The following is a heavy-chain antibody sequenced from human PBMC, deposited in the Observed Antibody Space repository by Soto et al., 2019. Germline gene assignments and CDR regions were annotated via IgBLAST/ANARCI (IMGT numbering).Heavy chain of an antibody. CDR2: ISWNSGSI. J-gene: IGHJ4*02. D-gene: IGHD6-19*01. V-gene: IGHV3-9*01. Sequence: GGSLRLSCAASGFTFDDYAMHWVRQAPGKGLEWVSGISWNSGSIGYADSVKGRFTISRDNAKNSLYLQMNSLRAEDTALYYCAKDGGSGSGWYFDYWGQGTLVTVSS. CDR3: AKDGGSGSGWYFDY. CDR1: GFTFDDYA.